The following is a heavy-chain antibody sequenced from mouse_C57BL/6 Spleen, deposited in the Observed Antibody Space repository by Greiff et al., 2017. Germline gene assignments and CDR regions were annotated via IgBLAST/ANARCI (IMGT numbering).Heavy chain of an antibody. CDR3: ARRAYGSSYKGYFDY. CDR2: INSSNGGT. D-gene: IGHD1-1*01. J-gene: IGHJ2*01. V-gene: IGHV1-53*01. CDR1: GYTFTSYW. Sequence: QVHVKQPGTELVKPGASVKLSCKASGYTFTSYWMHWVKQRPGQGLEWIGNINSSNGGTNYNEKFKSKATLTVDKSSSTAYMQLSSLTSEDSAVYYCARRAYGSSYKGYFDYWGQGITLTVSS.